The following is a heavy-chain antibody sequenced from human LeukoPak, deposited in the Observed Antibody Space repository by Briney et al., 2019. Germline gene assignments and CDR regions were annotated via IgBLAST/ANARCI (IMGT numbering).Heavy chain of an antibody. Sequence: PGGSLRLSCAASGFTFDDYALHWVRQAPGKGLEWVSGISWNSGSIGYADSVKGRFTISRDNAKNSLYLQMNSLRAEDTALYYCAKDYYGSGSDWYFDLWGRGTLVTVSS. V-gene: IGHV3-9*01. CDR1: GFTFDDYA. D-gene: IGHD3-10*01. CDR3: AKDYYGSGSDWYFDL. J-gene: IGHJ2*01. CDR2: ISWNSGSI.